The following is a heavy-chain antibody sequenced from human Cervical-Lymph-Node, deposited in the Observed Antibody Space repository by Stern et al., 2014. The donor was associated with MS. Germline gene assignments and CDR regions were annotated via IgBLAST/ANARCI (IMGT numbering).Heavy chain of an antibody. Sequence: VQLVESGPEVKRPGESLKISCQASGYTFTSYWIGWVRQMPGKGLEWIAIIFPGGSDIRYSPSFQGQVTISADKSSSPAYLQWNNLKASDTAIYYCARQRYFDYGGQGTLVTVSS. CDR3: ARQRYFDY. J-gene: IGHJ4*02. CDR1: GYTFTSYW. CDR2: IFPGGSDI. V-gene: IGHV5-51*01.